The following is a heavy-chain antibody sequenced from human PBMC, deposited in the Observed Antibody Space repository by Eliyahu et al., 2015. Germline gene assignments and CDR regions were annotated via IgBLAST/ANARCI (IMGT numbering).Heavy chain of an antibody. V-gene: IGHV1-18*04. D-gene: IGHD3-16*01. CDR3: ARDYRLRLGEQLGY. Sequence: QXHLVQSGGEVKKPGASVKVSCKASGYTFTSYGISWVRQAPGQGLEWMGWISTSNANTNYAQKLQGRVTMTTDTSTSTAYMELRSXRSDDTAVYYCARDYRLRLGEQLGYWGQGTLVTVSS. J-gene: IGHJ4*02. CDR2: ISTSNANT. CDR1: GYTFTSYG.